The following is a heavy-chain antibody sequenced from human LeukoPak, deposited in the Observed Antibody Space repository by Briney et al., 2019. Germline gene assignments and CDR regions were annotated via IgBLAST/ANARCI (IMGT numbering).Heavy chain of an antibody. Sequence: GGSLRLSCAASGFTFSSYGMHWVRQAPGKGLEWVAVISYDGSNKYYADSVKGRFTISRDNSKNTLYLQMNSLRAEDTAVYYCAKLPYDFWLLGHIYYYMDVWGKGTTVTVSS. CDR1: GFTFSSYG. V-gene: IGHV3-30*18. J-gene: IGHJ6*03. CDR3: AKLPYDFWLLGHIYYYMDV. D-gene: IGHD3-3*01. CDR2: ISYDGSNK.